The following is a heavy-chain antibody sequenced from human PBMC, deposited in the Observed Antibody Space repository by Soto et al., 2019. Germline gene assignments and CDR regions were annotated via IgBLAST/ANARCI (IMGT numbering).Heavy chain of an antibody. J-gene: IGHJ6*02. CDR1: GGTFSSYA. Sequence: QVQLVQSGAEVKKPGPSVKVSCKASGGTFSSYAITRVRQAPGQGLEWMGGTIPIFGTANYAQKFQGRVTITADESTSTAYIELSSLRSEDTAVYYCEVGATKVSRDYYYYYGMDVWGQGPTVTVSS. CDR2: TIPIFGTA. D-gene: IGHD1-26*01. V-gene: IGHV1-69*01. CDR3: EVGATKVSRDYYYYYGMDV.